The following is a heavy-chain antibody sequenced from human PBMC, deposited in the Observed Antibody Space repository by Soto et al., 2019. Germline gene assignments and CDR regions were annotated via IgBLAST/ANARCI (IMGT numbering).Heavy chain of an antibody. V-gene: IGHV3-23*01. Sequence: GGSLRLSCAAPGFTFSSYAMSWVRQAPGKGLEWVSAISGSGGSTYYADSVKGRFTISRDNSKNTLYLQMNSLRAEDTAVYYCAKDFATMVRGVIIDYGMDVWGQGTTVTVSS. CDR2: ISGSGGST. CDR3: AKDFATMVRGVIIDYGMDV. J-gene: IGHJ6*02. CDR1: GFTFSSYA. D-gene: IGHD3-10*01.